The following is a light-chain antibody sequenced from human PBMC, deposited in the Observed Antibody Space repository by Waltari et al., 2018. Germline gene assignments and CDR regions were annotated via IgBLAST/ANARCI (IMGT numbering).Light chain of an antibody. CDR2: DVS. Sequence: DVQLTQSPSSLSASIGDRVTITCRASQSILTYFSWYHQGPGKAPRFLMSDVSGLKRGVPSRFTGSGSGTTFTLTITSLQREDFGTYYCQQTYGIPLSFGAGTRVEIK. CDR1: QSILTY. J-gene: IGKJ4*01. CDR3: QQTYGIPLS. V-gene: IGKV1-39*01.